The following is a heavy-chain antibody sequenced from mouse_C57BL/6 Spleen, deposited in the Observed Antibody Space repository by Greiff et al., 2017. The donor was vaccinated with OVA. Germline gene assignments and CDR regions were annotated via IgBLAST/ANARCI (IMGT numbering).Heavy chain of an antibody. J-gene: IGHJ2*01. CDR3: DRSGLTVVGNYFDY. V-gene: IGHV1-72*01. D-gene: IGHD1-1*01. CDR1: GYTFTSYW. Sequence: QVQLQQPGAELVKPGASVKLSCKASGYTFTSYWMHWVKQRPGRGLEWIGRIDPNSGGTKYNEKFKSKATLTVDKPSSTAYMQLSSLTSEASEVYYCDRSGLTVVGNYFDYWGQGTTLTVSS. CDR2: IDPNSGGT.